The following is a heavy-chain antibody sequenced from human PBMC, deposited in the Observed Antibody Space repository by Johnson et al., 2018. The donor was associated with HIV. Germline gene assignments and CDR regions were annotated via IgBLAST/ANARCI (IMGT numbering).Heavy chain of an antibody. CDR2: IKQDGSET. J-gene: IGHJ3*02. Sequence: VQLVESGGGLVQPGGSLRLSCAASGFTVSSNYMSWVRQAPGKGLEWVANIKQDGSETFYADSVKGRFTISRDNAKNSLYLQMNSLRAEDTALYYCARGAPWSGSDAFDIWGQGTMVTVSS. D-gene: IGHD3-3*01. CDR3: ARGAPWSGSDAFDI. V-gene: IGHV3-7*03. CDR1: GFTVSSNY.